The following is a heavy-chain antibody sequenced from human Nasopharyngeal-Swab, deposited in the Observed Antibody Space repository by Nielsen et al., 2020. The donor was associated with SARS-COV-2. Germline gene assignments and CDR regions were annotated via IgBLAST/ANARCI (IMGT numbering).Heavy chain of an antibody. J-gene: IGHJ3*01. CDR3: ARDLRSSSWDAFSL. CDR2: IYYSGST. Sequence: SETLSLTCTVSGGSTSSGGYYWSWIRQHPGKGLEWIGYIYYSGSTYYNPSLKSRVTISVDTSKNQFSLKLSSVTAADTAVYYCARDLRSSSWDAFSLWGQGTMVTVSS. V-gene: IGHV4-31*03. D-gene: IGHD6-13*01. CDR1: GGSTSSGGYY.